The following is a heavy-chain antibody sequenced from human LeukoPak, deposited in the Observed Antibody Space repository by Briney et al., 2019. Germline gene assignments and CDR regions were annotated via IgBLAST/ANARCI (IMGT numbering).Heavy chain of an antibody. CDR2: ISPDGSTT. J-gene: IGHJ4*02. V-gene: IGHV3-74*01. Sequence: PGGSLRLSCAASGFTFSVFWMHWVRQAPGTGPVWVSRISPDGSTTSYADSVKGRFTISRDNAKNTLYLQISSLRAEDTAVYYCARDMWGTFGYWGQGTLVTVSS. D-gene: IGHD7-27*01. CDR3: ARDMWGTFGY. CDR1: GFTFSVFW.